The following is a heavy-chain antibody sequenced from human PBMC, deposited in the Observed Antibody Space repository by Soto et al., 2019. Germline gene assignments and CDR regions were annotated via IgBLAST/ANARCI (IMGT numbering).Heavy chain of an antibody. Sequence: SVKVSCKASRVAFSKFIVTWVRRAPGLGLEWVGGIIPIFGTANYAQKFQGRVTITADESTSTSYMEVNNLRSEDTAVYYCAKVRYSSPMGYYYGMDVWGQGTTVTVSS. CDR2: IIPIFGTA. CDR3: AKVRYSSPMGYYYGMDV. V-gene: IGHV1-69*13. J-gene: IGHJ6*02. CDR1: RVAFSKFI. D-gene: IGHD6-19*01.